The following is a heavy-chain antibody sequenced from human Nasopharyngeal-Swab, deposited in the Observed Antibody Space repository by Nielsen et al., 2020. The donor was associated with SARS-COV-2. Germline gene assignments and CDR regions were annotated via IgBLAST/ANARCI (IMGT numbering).Heavy chain of an antibody. D-gene: IGHD2-15*01. CDR1: GFSFRDYG. CDR2: IWYDGIKK. J-gene: IGHJ4*02. V-gene: IGHV3-33*01. Sequence: GESLKISCVASGFSFRDYGMHWVRQTPGKGLEWVAVIWYDGIKKYYGDSVKDRFTISRDISMNTLYLQMNSLRVEDTAVYYCARDSDTNSQYSQFDYWGQGTQVTVSS. CDR3: ARDSDTNSQYSQFDY.